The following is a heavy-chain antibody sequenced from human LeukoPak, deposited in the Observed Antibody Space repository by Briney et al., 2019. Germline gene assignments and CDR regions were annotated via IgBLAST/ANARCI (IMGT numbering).Heavy chain of an antibody. J-gene: IGHJ5*02. V-gene: IGHV4-4*09. CDR1: GVSIGTYY. D-gene: IGHD6-13*01. Sequence: SETLSLTCTVSGVSIGTYYWSWIRQPPGKGLEWIGYIYTSGSTNYNPSLKSRVTISVDTSKNQFSLKLTSVTAADSAVYYCARSRSYSSTWYNPWGQGTLVTVSS. CDR2: IYTSGST. CDR3: ARSRSYSSTWYNP.